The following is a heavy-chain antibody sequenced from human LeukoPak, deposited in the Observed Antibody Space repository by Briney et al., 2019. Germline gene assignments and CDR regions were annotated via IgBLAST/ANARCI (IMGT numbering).Heavy chain of an antibody. Sequence: GGSLRLSCAASGFTFSSYAMSWVRQAPGKGLEWVSAISGSGGSTYYADSVKGRFTISRGNSKNTLYLQMNSLRAEDTAVYYCAKDGIAARSLDYWGQGTLVTVSS. D-gene: IGHD6-6*01. CDR3: AKDGIAARSLDY. J-gene: IGHJ4*02. V-gene: IGHV3-23*01. CDR2: ISGSGGST. CDR1: GFTFSSYA.